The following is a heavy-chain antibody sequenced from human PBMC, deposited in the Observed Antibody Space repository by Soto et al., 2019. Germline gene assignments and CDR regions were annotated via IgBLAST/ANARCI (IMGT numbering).Heavy chain of an antibody. V-gene: IGHV1-69*06. CDR1: RGTFSSYA. CDR3: AVSGSSSRSYGMDV. J-gene: IGHJ6*02. D-gene: IGHD6-13*01. Sequence: SVKVSCKASRGTFSSYAMSWVRQAPGQGLEWMGGIIPIFGTANYAQKFQGRVTITADKSTSTACMELSSLRSEDTAVYYCAVSGSSSRSYGMDVWGQGTTVTVSS. CDR2: IIPIFGTA.